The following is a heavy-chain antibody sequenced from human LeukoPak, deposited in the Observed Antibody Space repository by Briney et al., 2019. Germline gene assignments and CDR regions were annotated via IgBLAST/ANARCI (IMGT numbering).Heavy chain of an antibody. D-gene: IGHD5-12*01. CDR3: ARGTRGYSGYQDY. CDR2: IYHSGST. CDR1: GGSISSSNW. V-gene: IGHV4-4*02. J-gene: IGHJ4*02. Sequence: TSETLSLTCAVSGGSISSSNWWSWVRQPPGKGLEWIGEIYHSGSTNYNPSLKSRVTISVDKSKNQFSLKLSSVTAADTAVYYCARGTRGYSGYQDYWGQGTLVTVSS.